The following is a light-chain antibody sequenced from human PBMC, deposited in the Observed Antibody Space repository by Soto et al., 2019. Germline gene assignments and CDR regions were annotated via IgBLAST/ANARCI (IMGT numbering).Light chain of an antibody. V-gene: IGKV1-9*01. J-gene: IGKJ1*01. Sequence: DIQLTQSPSFLSASVGDRVTITCRARQGISNFLAWYQQKPGKAPKLLIYAASTLQSGVPSRFSGSGSGTEFTLTISRLEPEDFAVYYCQQFVASPRTFGQGTTVEIK. CDR2: AAS. CDR3: QQFVASPRT. CDR1: QGISNF.